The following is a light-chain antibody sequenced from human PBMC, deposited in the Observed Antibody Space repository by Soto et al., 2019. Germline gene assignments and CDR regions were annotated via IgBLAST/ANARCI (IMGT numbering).Light chain of an antibody. V-gene: IGLV1-40*01. CDR1: SSNIGAGYE. CDR2: ENN. CDR3: QSYDSSRSGYV. Sequence: QSVLTQPPSVSAAPGQRVTISCTGSSSNIGAGYEAHWYQQVPGTAPKLLIYENNNRPSGVPDRFSGSKSGTSASLAITGLQADDEAEYYCQSYDSSRSGYVFGTGTKVTVL. J-gene: IGLJ1*01.